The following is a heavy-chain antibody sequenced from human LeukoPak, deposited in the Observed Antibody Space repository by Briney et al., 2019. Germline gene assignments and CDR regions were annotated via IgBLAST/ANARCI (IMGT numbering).Heavy chain of an antibody. Sequence: GASVKVSCKVSGDIITELAIHWVRQAPGKGLEWKGGFDPEDGETTYAQKFQGRVSMTEDTSTDTAYMEVSSLESDDTAVYYCVAARIDWGRNWFDPWGQGTLLIVSS. V-gene: IGHV1-24*01. CDR1: GDIITELA. CDR3: VAARIDWGRNWFDP. J-gene: IGHJ5*02. D-gene: IGHD3-9*01. CDR2: FDPEDGET.